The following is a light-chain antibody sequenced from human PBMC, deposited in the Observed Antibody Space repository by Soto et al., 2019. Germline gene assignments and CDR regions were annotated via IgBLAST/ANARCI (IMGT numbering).Light chain of an antibody. CDR3: RQYNNYLYT. CDR1: QSISSW. CDR2: KAS. V-gene: IGKV1-5*03. J-gene: IGKJ2*01. Sequence: DIQMTQSPSTLSASVGDRVTITCRASQSISSWLAWFQQKPGKAPKLLIHKASSLESGVPSRFSGSGSGTEFTLTISSLQPDDFATYYCRQYNNYLYTFGQGTKLEIK.